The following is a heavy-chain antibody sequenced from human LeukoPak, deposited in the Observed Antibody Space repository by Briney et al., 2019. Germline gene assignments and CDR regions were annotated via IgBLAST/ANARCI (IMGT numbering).Heavy chain of an antibody. V-gene: IGHV1-69*04. J-gene: IGHJ3*02. D-gene: IGHD2-21*02. CDR1: GGTFSSYA. CDR3: AREVVVVTATPDAFDI. CDR2: IIPILGIA. Sequence: SVKVSWKASGGTFSSYAISWVRQAPGQGLEWMGRIIPILGIANYAQKFQGRVTITADKSMSTAYMELSRLRSEDTAVYYCAREVVVVTATPDAFDIWGQGTMVTVSS.